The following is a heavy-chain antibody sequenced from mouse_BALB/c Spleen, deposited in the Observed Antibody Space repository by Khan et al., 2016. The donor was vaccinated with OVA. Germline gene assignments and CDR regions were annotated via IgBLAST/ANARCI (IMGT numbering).Heavy chain of an antibody. Sequence: EVQLQESGPGLVKPSQSLSLTCTVTGYSITSDYAWNWIRQFPGNKLEWMGYISYSGSTSYNPSLKSRTSITRDTSKNQFFLQLKSVTTEDTATDYCARSLYYDYSSWWHFDVWGAGTTVTVSS. V-gene: IGHV3-2*02. J-gene: IGHJ1*01. CDR2: ISYSGST. CDR1: GYSITSDYA. D-gene: IGHD2-4*01. CDR3: ARSLYYDYSSWWHFDV.